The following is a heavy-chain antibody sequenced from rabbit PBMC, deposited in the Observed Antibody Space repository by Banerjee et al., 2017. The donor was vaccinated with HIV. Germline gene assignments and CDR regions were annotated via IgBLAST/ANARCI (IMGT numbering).Heavy chain of an antibody. J-gene: IGHJ4*01. CDR3: TRDFTGVIGWNFNL. V-gene: IGHV1S43*01. D-gene: IGHD7-1*01. Sequence: QEQLEESGGDLVKPEGSLTITCTASGFSFSNKYVMCWVRQAPGKGLELIACIYSSNGDKWYASWVNGRFTISRSTSLNTVDLKMTSLTAADTATYFCTRDFTGVIGWNFNLWGPGTLVTVS. CDR2: IYSSNGDK. CDR1: GFSFSNKYV.